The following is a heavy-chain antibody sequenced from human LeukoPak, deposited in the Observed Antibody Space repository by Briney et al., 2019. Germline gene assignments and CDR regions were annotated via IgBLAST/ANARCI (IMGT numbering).Heavy chain of an antibody. D-gene: IGHD5-18*01. CDR2: ISSSSSYI. CDR1: GFTFSSYS. V-gene: IGHV3-21*01. Sequence: GGSLRLSCAASGFTFSSYSMNWVRQAPGKGLEWVSSISSSSSYIYYADTVKGRFTISRDNAKNSLYLQMNSLRAEDTAVYYCANGYSYGTAFDYWGQGTLVTVSS. CDR3: ANGYSYGTAFDY. J-gene: IGHJ4*02.